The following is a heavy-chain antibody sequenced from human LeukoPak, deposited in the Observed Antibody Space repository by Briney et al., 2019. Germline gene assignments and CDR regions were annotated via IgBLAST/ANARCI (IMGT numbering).Heavy chain of an antibody. Sequence: PSETLSLTCAVYGGSFSGYYWSWIRQPPGKGLEWIGEINHSGNTNYNPSLKSRVTISVDTSKNQFSLQLSSVTAADTAVYYCARLWGPKFYMDVWGKGTTVTVSS. CDR2: INHSGNT. CDR3: ARLWGPKFYMDV. D-gene: IGHD3-16*01. V-gene: IGHV4-34*01. J-gene: IGHJ6*03. CDR1: GGSFSGYY.